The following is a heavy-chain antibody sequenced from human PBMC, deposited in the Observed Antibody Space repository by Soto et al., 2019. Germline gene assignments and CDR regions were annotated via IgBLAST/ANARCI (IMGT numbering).Heavy chain of an antibody. V-gene: IGHV1-3*01. D-gene: IGHD3-16*01. J-gene: IGHJ4*02. CDR3: ARDVIGHDNYETIGYYLDH. Sequence: ASVKVSCKASGYTFTSYAMHWVRQAPGQRLEWMGWINAGNGNTKYSQKFQGRVTITSDTSASTAYMELRGLRSEDTAVYYCARDVIGHDNYETIGYYLDHWGPGTLVTVS. CDR1: GYTFTSYA. CDR2: INAGNGNT.